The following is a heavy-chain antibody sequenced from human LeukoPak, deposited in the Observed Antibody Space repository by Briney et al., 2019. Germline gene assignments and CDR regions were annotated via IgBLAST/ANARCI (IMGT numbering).Heavy chain of an antibody. D-gene: IGHD2-2*02. Sequence: SETLSLTCTVSGGSISSYYWSWIRQPAGKGLEWIGRIYTSGSTNYNPSLKSRVTMSVGTSKNRFSLKLSSVTAADTAVYYCARDRVVVPAAIPAFDIWGQGTMVTVSS. J-gene: IGHJ3*02. CDR1: GGSISSYY. CDR3: ARDRVVVPAAIPAFDI. V-gene: IGHV4-4*07. CDR2: IYTSGST.